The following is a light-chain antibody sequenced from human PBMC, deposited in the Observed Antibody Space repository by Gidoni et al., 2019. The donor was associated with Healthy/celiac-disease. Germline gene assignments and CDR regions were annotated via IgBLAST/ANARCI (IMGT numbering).Light chain of an antibody. CDR2: AAS. CDR1: KSISSY. Sequence: DIPMTQSPSSLSASVVDRVTITCRASKSISSYLNWYQQKPGKAPKLLIYAASSLQSGVPSRFSVSGSRTDFTLTISSLQPEEIATYYCQQSYSTPWTFGQXTKVEIK. V-gene: IGKV1-39*01. CDR3: QQSYSTPWT. J-gene: IGKJ1*01.